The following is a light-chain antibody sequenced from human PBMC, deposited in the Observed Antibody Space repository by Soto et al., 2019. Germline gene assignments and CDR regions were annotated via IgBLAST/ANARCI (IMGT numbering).Light chain of an antibody. V-gene: IGKV1-5*01. Sequence: DIQMTQSPSTLSASVGDRVTITCRASHGIISWLAWYQQTPGTPPHVLIYDASSLKSVVPSSFSGNGARTYFPITISSLPHDDFATYYRQQYNTSSTLGQGTRLEIK. J-gene: IGKJ5*01. CDR3: QQYNTSST. CDR2: DAS. CDR1: HGIISW.